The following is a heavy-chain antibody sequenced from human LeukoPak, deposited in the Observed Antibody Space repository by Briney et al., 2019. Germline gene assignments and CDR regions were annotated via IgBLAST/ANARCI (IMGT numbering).Heavy chain of an antibody. Sequence: SETLSLTCTVSGGSISSYYWSWIRQPPGKGLECIGYIDYSGSTNYNPSLKSRVSISVDTSKKEFSLKLSSVTAADTAVYYCARHPSNYVYFDYWGQGTLVTVSS. V-gene: IGHV4-59*08. CDR1: GGSISSYY. J-gene: IGHJ4*02. D-gene: IGHD4-4*01. CDR3: ARHPSNYVYFDY. CDR2: IDYSGST.